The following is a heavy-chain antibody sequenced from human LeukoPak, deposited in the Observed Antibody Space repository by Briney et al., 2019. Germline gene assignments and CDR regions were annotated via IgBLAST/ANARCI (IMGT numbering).Heavy chain of an antibody. CDR1: GFTVSSNY. V-gene: IGHV3-66*01. CDR2: IYSGGST. J-gene: IGHJ4*02. D-gene: IGHD3-10*01. Sequence: GGSLRLSCAASGFTVSSNYMSWVRQAPGKGLEWVSVIYSGGSTYYAGSVKGRFTISRDISKNTLYLQMNSLRAEDTAVYYCAREALWSGEFPSVLWGQGTLVTVSS. CDR3: AREALWSGEFPSVL.